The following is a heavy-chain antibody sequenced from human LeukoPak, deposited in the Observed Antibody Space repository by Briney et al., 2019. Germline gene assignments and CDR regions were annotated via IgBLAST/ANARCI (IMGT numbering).Heavy chain of an antibody. CDR2: INPNSGGT. V-gene: IGHV1-2*02. D-gene: IGHD2-21*01. J-gene: IGHJ5*02. CDR3: ARADPLFGWFDP. CDR1: GYTFTGYY. Sequence: ASVKVSCKASGYTFTGYYMHWVRQAPGQGLEWMGWINPNSGGTNYAQKFQGRVTMTRDTSISTAYMELSRLRSDDTAVYYCARADPLFGWFDPWGQGTLVTVSS.